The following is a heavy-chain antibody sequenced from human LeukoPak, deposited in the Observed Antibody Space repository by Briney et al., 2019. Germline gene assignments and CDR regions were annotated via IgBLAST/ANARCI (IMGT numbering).Heavy chain of an antibody. CDR1: GYTFTGYY. CDR2: INPNSGGT. CDR3: ARDLLRWELKYYFDY. J-gene: IGHJ4*02. D-gene: IGHD1-26*01. V-gene: IGHV1-2*02. Sequence: ASVKVSCKASGYTFTGYYMHWVRQAPGQGLEWMGWINPNSGGTNYAQKFQGRVTMTRDTSISTAYMELSRLRSDDTAVYYCARDLLRWELKYYFDYWGQGTLATVSS.